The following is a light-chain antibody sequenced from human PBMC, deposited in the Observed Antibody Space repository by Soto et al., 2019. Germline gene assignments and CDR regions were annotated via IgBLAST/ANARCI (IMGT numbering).Light chain of an antibody. Sequence: QSALTQPASVSGSPGQSITVSCTGTSSDVGDYNYVSWYQHHPGKAPQLMIYEVSNRPSGISNRFSGSKSGNTASLTISGLQAEDEADYYCSSYTSSSTLVFGTGTKLTVL. CDR1: SSDVGDYNY. CDR2: EVS. CDR3: SSYTSSSTLV. V-gene: IGLV2-14*01. J-gene: IGLJ1*01.